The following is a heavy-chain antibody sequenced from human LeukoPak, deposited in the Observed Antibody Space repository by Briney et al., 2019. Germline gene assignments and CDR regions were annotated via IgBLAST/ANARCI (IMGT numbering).Heavy chain of an antibody. J-gene: IGHJ4*02. CDR3: AKPARTDYADY. CDR1: GFTFSSFA. Sequence: GGSLRLSCAASGFTFSSFAMSWVRQAPGKGLEWVSGISGRDGSTYYADSVKGRFTISRDNSKNTLYLQMNSLRAEDTAVYYCAKPARTDYADYWGQVTLVTVSS. V-gene: IGHV3-23*01. CDR2: ISGRDGST. D-gene: IGHD1-14*01.